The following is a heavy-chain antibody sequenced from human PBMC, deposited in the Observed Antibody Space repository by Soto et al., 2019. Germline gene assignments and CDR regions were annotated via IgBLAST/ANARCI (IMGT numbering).Heavy chain of an antibody. V-gene: IGHV3-23*01. CDR2: ITNTGLTT. CDR3: AKGFDYGDTKHTDH. D-gene: IGHD4-17*01. J-gene: IGHJ4*02. Sequence: GGSLRISCAAAGFGFSTHALTWVRQAPGKGLEWLSSITNTGLTTHYADSVKGRFTISRENSRSTLHLQMNNLRVDDTAIYYCAKGFDYGDTKHTDHWGQGTLVTVSS. CDR1: GFGFSTHA.